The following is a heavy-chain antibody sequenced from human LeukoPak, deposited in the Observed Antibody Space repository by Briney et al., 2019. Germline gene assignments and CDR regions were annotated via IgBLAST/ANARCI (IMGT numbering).Heavy chain of an antibody. Sequence: PSETLSPTCAVYGGSFSGYYWSWIRQPPGKGLEWIGEINHSGSTNYNPSLKSRVTISVDTSKNQFSLKLSSVTAADTAVYYCARGKSMVRGAHYYYYYGMDVWGQGTTVTVSS. CDR1: GGSFSGYY. V-gene: IGHV4-34*01. D-gene: IGHD3-10*01. CDR3: ARGKSMVRGAHYYYYYGMDV. J-gene: IGHJ6*02. CDR2: INHSGST.